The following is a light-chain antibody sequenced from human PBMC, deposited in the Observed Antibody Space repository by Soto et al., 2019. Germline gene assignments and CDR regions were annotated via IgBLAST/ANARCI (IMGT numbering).Light chain of an antibody. Sequence: EIVLTQSPGTLSLSPGERATLSCRASQSVSSSYLAWYQHKVGQAPRLLIYAASSRATGIPDRFSGSGSGTDFTLTISRLEPEDFVVYYCQQYGTSPRGTFGQGTKVEIK. CDR2: AAS. V-gene: IGKV3-20*01. CDR3: QQYGTSPRGT. CDR1: QSVSSSY. J-gene: IGKJ1*01.